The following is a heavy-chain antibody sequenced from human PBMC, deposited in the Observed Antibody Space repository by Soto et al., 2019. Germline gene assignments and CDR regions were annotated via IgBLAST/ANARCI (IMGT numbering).Heavy chain of an antibody. CDR1: GYTFTSYG. Sequence: ASVKVSCKASGYTFTSYGITWVRQAPGQGLEWMGWISAYNGNTNYAQNLQGRVTMTTDTSTSTAYMDLRSLRSDDTAVYYCARDGPMDRAFDIWGQGTMVNVS. CDR2: ISAYNGNT. V-gene: IGHV1-18*01. D-gene: IGHD3-10*01. J-gene: IGHJ3*02. CDR3: ARDGPMDRAFDI.